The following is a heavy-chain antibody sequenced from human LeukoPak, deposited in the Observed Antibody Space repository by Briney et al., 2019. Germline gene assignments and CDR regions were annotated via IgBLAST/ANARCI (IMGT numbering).Heavy chain of an antibody. J-gene: IGHJ4*02. CDR3: ATGIAVAGIPYYFDY. V-gene: IGHV1-69-2*01. D-gene: IGHD6-19*01. Sequence: GASVKVSCKVSGYTFTDYYMHWVQQAPGKGLEWMGLVDPEDGETIYAEKFQGRVTITADTSTDTAYMELSSLRSEDTAVYYCATGIAVAGIPYYFDYLGQGTLVTVSS. CDR2: VDPEDGET. CDR1: GYTFTDYY.